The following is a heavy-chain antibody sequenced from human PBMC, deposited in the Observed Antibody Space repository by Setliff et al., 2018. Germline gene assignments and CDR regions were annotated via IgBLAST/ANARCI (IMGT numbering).Heavy chain of an antibody. D-gene: IGHD1-26*01. J-gene: IGHJ5*01. V-gene: IGHV4-39*07. CDR1: GDSINRSGYY. CDR3: ARSYHLVLTNWFDA. Sequence: SETLSLTCNVSGDSINRSGYYWGWIRQPPGKGLEWIGSMYYSGSNDYNPSLRSRVTISLDTSKNQFSLRLTSVTAADTAVYYCARSYHLVLTNWFDAWGHGTLVTVSS. CDR2: MYYSGSN.